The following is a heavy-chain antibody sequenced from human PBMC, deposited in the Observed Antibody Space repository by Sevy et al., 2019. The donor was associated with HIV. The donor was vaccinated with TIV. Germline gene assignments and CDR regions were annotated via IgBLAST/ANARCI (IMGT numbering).Heavy chain of an antibody. D-gene: IGHD1-26*01. J-gene: IGHJ4*02. Sequence: SETLSLTCTVSGSSITSLYWNWIRQPPGKGLEWIANIYYNGHINYNPSLKSRVILSLDTSKNQFFLRLSSVTAADTAMYYCAGENAWGRGYSWGQGSLVTVSS. CDR2: IYYNGHI. CDR3: AGENAWGRGYS. V-gene: IGHV4-59*08. CDR1: GSSITSLY.